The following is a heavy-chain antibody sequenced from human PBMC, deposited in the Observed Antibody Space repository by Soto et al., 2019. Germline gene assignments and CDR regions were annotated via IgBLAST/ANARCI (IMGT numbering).Heavy chain of an antibody. D-gene: IGHD7-27*01. CDR2: ISYDGSNK. J-gene: IGHJ3*02. CDR1: GFTFSSYA. CDR3: ARELPQLWIGAFDI. V-gene: IGHV3-30*04. Sequence: GGSLRLSCAASGFTFSSYAMHWVRQAPGKGLEWVAVISYDGSNKYYADSVKGRFTISRDNSKNTLYLQMNSLRAEDTAVYYCARELPQLWIGAFDIWGQGTMVTVSS.